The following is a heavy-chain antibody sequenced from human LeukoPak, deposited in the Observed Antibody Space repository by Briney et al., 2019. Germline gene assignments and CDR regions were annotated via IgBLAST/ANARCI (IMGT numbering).Heavy chain of an antibody. J-gene: IGHJ4*02. CDR1: GGSFSGYY. D-gene: IGHD6-19*01. CDR3: ARGRDSGWYGY. CDR2: INHSGST. Sequence: ASETLSLTCAVYGGSFSGYYWSWIRQPPGKGLEWIGEINHSGSTNYNPSLKSRVTISVDTSKNQFSLKLSSVTAADTAVYYCARGRDSGWYGYWGQGTLVTVSS. V-gene: IGHV4-34*01.